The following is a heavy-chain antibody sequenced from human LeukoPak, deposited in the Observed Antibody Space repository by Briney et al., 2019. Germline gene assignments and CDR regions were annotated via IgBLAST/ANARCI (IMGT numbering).Heavy chain of an antibody. J-gene: IGHJ4*02. CDR1: GFTFSSYW. D-gene: IGHD3-3*01. CDR3: VRDDFWSGYPGGFDY. V-gene: IGHV3-7*01. CDR2: IKQDGSEK. Sequence: GGSLRLSCAASGFTFSSYWMSWVRQAPGKGLEWVANIKQDGSEKYYVDSVKGRFTISRDNAKNSLYLQMNSLRAEDTAVYYCVRDDFWSGYPGGFDYWGQGTLVTVSS.